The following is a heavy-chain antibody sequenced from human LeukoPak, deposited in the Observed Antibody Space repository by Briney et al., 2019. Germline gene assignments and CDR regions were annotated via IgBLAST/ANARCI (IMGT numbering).Heavy chain of an antibody. CDR3: ARLFGGVTTFDY. CDR1: GFTFSAFW. CDR2: MKPDGSDS. V-gene: IGHV3-7*01. Sequence: GGSLRPSCAASGFTFSAFWMSWVRQGPGKGLEWVASMKPDGSDSHHVDSVMGRFTISRDNAKNLLYLQMNSLSAEDTAVYYCARLFGGVTTFDYWGQGALVTVSS. D-gene: IGHD4-17*01. J-gene: IGHJ4*02.